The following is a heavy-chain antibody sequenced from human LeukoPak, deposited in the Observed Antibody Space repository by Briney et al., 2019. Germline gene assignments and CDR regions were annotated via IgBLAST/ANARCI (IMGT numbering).Heavy chain of an antibody. CDR1: GGSISSYY. CDR2: TYYSGST. V-gene: IGHV4-59*01. Sequence: PSETLSLTCTVSGGSISSYYWSWIRQPPGKGLEWIGFTYYSGSTNYNPSLKSRVTISVDTTKNKFSMTQSSVTAADTAVYYCARVAAGSKPGYYYYMDVWGKGTTVTISS. D-gene: IGHD3-10*01. CDR3: ARVAAGSKPGYYYYMDV. J-gene: IGHJ6*03.